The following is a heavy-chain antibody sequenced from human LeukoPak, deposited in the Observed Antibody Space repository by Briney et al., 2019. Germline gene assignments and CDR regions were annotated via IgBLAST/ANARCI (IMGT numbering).Heavy chain of an antibody. V-gene: IGHV4-4*07. CDR2: IYTSGST. CDR3: ARIVSTYKLFDP. Sequence: SETLSLTCTVSGCSISSYCWSWIRQPAGKGLEWIGRIYTSGSTNYNPSLKSRVTMTVDTSKNQFFLKMSSVTAADTAVYYCARIVSTYKLFDPWGQGILVTVSS. J-gene: IGHJ5*02. CDR1: GCSISSYC. D-gene: IGHD5/OR15-5a*01.